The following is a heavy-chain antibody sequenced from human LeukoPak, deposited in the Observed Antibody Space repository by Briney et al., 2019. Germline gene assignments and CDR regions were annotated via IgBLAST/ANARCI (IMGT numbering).Heavy chain of an antibody. CDR3: ARVSMNYYGSGSSFDY. D-gene: IGHD3-10*01. J-gene: IGHJ4*02. CDR1: GGSISSYY. V-gene: IGHV4-38-2*02. CDR2: IYHSGST. Sequence: SETLSLTCTVSGGSISSYYWSWIRQPPGKGLEWIGSIYHSGSTYYNPSLKSRVTISVDTSKNQFSLKLSSVTAADTAVYYCARVSMNYYGSGSSFDYWGQGTLVTVSS.